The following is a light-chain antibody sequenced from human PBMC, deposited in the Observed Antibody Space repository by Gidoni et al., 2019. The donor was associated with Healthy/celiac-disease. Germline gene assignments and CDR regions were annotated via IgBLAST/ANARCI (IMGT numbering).Light chain of an antibody. J-gene: IGKJ3*01. CDR2: WAS. Sequence: DIVMTQSPDSLAVSLGERATINCKSSQSVLYSSNNKIYLAWYQQKQGQPPKLLIYWASTRESGVPDRFRGSGSGTDFTLTISSLQAEDVAVYYCQQYYSTLIFTFGPGTKVDIK. CDR1: QSVLYSSNNKIY. CDR3: QQYYSTLIFT. V-gene: IGKV4-1*01.